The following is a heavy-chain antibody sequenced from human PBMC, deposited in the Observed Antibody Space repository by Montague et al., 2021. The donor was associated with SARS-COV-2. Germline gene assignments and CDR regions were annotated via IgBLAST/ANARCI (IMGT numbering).Heavy chain of an antibody. J-gene: IGHJ4*02. D-gene: IGHD2-15*01. CDR2: IRTTGHT. CDR1: GASISTGIYY. CDR3: GRGVVAATPVVDY. V-gene: IGHV4-61*02. Sequence: TLSLTCTVSGASISTGIYYWSWIRQPAGKGLEWIGRIRTTGHTDYNSSLESRVFMSVDTSTNQFSLKLNSVTAADTAVYYCGRGVVAATPVVDYWGRGTLVTVSS.